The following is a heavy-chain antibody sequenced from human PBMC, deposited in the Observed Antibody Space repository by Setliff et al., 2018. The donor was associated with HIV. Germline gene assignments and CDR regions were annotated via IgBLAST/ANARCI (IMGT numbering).Heavy chain of an antibody. CDR2: IYHSGNT. V-gene: IGHV4-38-2*02. J-gene: IGHJ3*01. CDR1: GDSISSDFY. Sequence: PSETLSLTCTASGDSISSDFYWGWIRQPPGKGLEWIGSIYHSGNTYYMPSLQSRVTISVDMSKNQFSLNLNSVTAADTAVYYCARGEACGGGCHYAFELWGQGTMVTVSS. CDR3: ARGEACGGGCHYAFEL. D-gene: IGHD2-21*02.